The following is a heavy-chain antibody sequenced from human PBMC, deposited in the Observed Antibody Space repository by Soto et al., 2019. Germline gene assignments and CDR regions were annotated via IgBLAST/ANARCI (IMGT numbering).Heavy chain of an antibody. CDR1: GGTFSSYA. V-gene: IGHV1-69*01. CDR2: IIPIFGTA. Sequence: ASVKGSCKASGGTFSSYAISWVRQAPGQGLEWMGGIIPIFGTANYAQKFQGRVTITADESTSTAYMELSSLRSEDTAVYYCARDSYCGGDCFKRHDAFDIWGQGTMVTVSS. D-gene: IGHD2-21*02. J-gene: IGHJ3*02. CDR3: ARDSYCGGDCFKRHDAFDI.